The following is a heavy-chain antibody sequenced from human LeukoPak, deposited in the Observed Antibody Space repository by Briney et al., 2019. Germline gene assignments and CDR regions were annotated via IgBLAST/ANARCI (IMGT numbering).Heavy chain of an antibody. CDR2: IYYSGST. D-gene: IGHD2-2*01. V-gene: IGHV4-39*01. CDR1: GGSISSSSYY. CDR3: ARGGVVVPAAHLDY. J-gene: IGHJ4*02. Sequence: SETLSLTCTVSGGSISSSSYYWGWIRQPPGKGLEWIGSIYYSGSTYYNPSLKGRVTISVDTSKNQFSLKLSSVTAVDTAVYYCARGGVVVPAAHLDYWGQGTLVTVSS.